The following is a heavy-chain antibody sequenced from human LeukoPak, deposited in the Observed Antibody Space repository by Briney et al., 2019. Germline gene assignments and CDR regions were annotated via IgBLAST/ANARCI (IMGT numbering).Heavy chain of an antibody. CDR3: ARITLGGNGRNDAFDI. V-gene: IGHV4-31*03. CDR2: FYYSGSS. CDR1: GGSISSGVSY. D-gene: IGHD4-23*01. Sequence: PSETLSLTCTVSGGSISSGVSYWSWIRQHPGKGLEWIAYFYYSGSSSYNPSLKSRVTISVDTSKNQFSLKLSSVTAADTAVYYCARITLGGNGRNDAFDIWGQGTMVTVSS. J-gene: IGHJ3*02.